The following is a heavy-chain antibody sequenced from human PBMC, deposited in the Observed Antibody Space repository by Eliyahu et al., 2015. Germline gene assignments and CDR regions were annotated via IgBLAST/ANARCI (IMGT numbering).Heavy chain of an antibody. V-gene: IGHV3-23*01. CDR3: AQGAKDLDY. J-gene: IGHJ4*02. CDR2: ISGSGDST. D-gene: IGHD3-16*01. Sequence: EVQLLESGGGLVQPGGSLRLSCAAXGFTFSSHAMTWVRQAPGKGLEWVXTISGSGDSTYYVGSVKGRFSISRDNSKSTMLLLMNSLSAEDTAVYYCAQGAKDLDYWGQGTVVTVSS. CDR1: GFTFSSHA.